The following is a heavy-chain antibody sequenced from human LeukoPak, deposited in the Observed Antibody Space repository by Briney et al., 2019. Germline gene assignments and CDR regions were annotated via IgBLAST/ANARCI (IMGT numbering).Heavy chain of an antibody. CDR2: ISGSGGST. J-gene: IGHJ4*02. D-gene: IGHD3-22*01. V-gene: IGHV3-23*01. CDR3: ARDLMAGWVSSGYHDY. Sequence: GGSLRLSCAASGFTFSSYAMSWVRQAPGKGLEWVSAISGSGGSTYYADSVKGRFTISRDNSKNTLYLQMNSLRAEDTAVYYCARDLMAGWVSSGYHDYWGQGTLVTVSS. CDR1: GFTFSSYA.